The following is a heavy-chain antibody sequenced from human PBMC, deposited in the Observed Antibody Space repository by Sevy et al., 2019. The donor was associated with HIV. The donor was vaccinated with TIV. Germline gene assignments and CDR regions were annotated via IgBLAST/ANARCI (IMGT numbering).Heavy chain of an antibody. Sequence: GGSLRLSCAAPGFTVSTSYMTWVRQAPGKGLESVSVIYSGGTTYYADSVKGRFTISRDNSKNTLYLQMNSLRAKDTAVYYCARVWLNSGVFWGQGTLVTVSS. J-gene: IGHJ4*02. D-gene: IGHD1-26*01. V-gene: IGHV3-53*01. CDR2: IYSGGTT. CDR1: GFTVSTSY. CDR3: ARVWLNSGVF.